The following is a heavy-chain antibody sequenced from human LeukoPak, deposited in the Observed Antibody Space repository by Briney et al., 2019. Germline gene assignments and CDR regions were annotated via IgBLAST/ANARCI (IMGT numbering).Heavy chain of an antibody. CDR2: INSDGSST. Sequence: GGSLRLSCAASGFTFSSYWMHWVRQAPGKGLVWVSRINSDGSSTSYADSVKGRFTISRDNAKNTRYLQMNSLRAEDTAVYYCARVRVRGVIKNYYYMDVWGKGTTVTVSS. CDR3: ARVRVRGVIKNYYYMDV. D-gene: IGHD3-10*01. CDR1: GFTFSSYW. V-gene: IGHV3-74*01. J-gene: IGHJ6*03.